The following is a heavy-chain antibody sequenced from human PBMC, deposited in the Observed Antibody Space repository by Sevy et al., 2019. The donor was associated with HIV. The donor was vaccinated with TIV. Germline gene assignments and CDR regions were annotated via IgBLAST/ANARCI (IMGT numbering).Heavy chain of an antibody. Sequence: GGSLRLSCAASGFTFSSYWMHWVRQAPGKGLVWVSRINSDGTSTSYADSVKGRFTISRDNAKNTVFLQVNSLRAEDTATYYCARPSSTAPAGAFDSWGQGTLVTVSS. CDR3: ARPSSTAPAGAFDS. CDR2: INSDGTST. J-gene: IGHJ4*02. CDR1: GFTFSSYW. V-gene: IGHV3-74*01. D-gene: IGHD6-13*01.